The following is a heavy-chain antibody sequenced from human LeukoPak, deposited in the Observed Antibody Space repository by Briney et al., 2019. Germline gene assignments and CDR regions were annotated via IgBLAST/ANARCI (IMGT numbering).Heavy chain of an antibody. J-gene: IGHJ4*02. CDR2: IYYSGST. Sequence: SETLSLTCTVSGGPISSSSYYWGWIRQPPGKGLEWIGSIYYSGSTYYNPSLKSRVTISVDTSKNQFSLKLSSVTAADTAVYYCARPYSSGWVPFDYWGQGTLVTVSS. V-gene: IGHV4-39*01. CDR3: ARPYSSGWVPFDY. CDR1: GGPISSSSYY. D-gene: IGHD6-19*01.